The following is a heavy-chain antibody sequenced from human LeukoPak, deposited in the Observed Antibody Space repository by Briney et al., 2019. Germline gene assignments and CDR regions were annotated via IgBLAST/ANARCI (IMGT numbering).Heavy chain of an antibody. V-gene: IGHV3-66*01. Sequence: GGSLRLSCAVSGFTVSSYYMSWVRQAPGTGLEWVSLIDSGGSIYYADSVKGRFTISRDNSKNALYLQMNSLRAEDTAVYYCARDGSSRSFQYWGQGTLVTVSS. CDR2: IDSGGSI. CDR1: GFTVSSYY. J-gene: IGHJ1*01. CDR3: ARDGSSRSFQY.